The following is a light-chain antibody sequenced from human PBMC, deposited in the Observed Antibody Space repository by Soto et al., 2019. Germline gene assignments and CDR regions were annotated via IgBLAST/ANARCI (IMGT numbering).Light chain of an antibody. CDR1: SSDVGAYNY. J-gene: IGLJ2*01. Sequence: QSALTQPASVSGSPGQSITISCTGTSSDVGAYNYVSWYQQHPDNAPKLMIFDVSTRPSGVSSRFSGSKSGNTASLTISGLQGEDEADYYCSSYRSSTHVIFGGGTKLTVL. V-gene: IGLV2-14*03. CDR3: SSYRSSTHVI. CDR2: DVS.